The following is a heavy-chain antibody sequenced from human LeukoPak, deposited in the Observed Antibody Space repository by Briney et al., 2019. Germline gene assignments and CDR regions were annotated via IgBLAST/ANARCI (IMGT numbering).Heavy chain of an antibody. CDR3: ARGENGWFGEDAFDI. J-gene: IGHJ3*02. CDR1: GGSISSYY. CDR2: IYYSGST. Sequence: SETLSLTCTVSGGSISSYYWSWIRQPPGKGLEWIGYIYYSGSTNYNPSLKSRVTISVDTSKNQFSLKLSSVTAADTAVYYCARGENGWFGEDAFDIWGQGTMVTVSS. V-gene: IGHV4-59*12. D-gene: IGHD3-10*01.